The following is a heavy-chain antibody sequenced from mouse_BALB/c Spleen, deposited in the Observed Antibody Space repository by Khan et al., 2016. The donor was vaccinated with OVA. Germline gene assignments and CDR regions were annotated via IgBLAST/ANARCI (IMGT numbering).Heavy chain of an antibody. CDR1: WFSLTNYG. Sequence: VQLQESGPGLVAPSQSLSITCTISWFSLTNYGIHWVRQPPGKGLEWLVVIWSDGSTNYNSDLRSRLSISKDNSKSQVFLKMNSLQTDDTAMYYCARQPYYHYYVMDYWGQGTSVTVSS. CDR3: ARQPYYHYYVMDY. D-gene: IGHD2-10*01. J-gene: IGHJ4*01. CDR2: IWSDGST. V-gene: IGHV2-6-1*01.